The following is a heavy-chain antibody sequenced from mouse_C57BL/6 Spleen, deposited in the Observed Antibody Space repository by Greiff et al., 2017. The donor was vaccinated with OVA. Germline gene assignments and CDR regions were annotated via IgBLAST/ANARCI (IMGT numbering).Heavy chain of an antibody. CDR3: TYAMDY. Sequence: VKLLESGAELVRPGASVTLSCKASGYTFTDYEMHWVKQTPVHGLEWIGAIDPETGGTAYNQKFKGKAILTADKSSSTAYIELCSLTAEDAAVYYCTYAMDYWGQGTSVTVSS. CDR1: GYTFTDYE. J-gene: IGHJ4*01. CDR2: IDPETGGT. V-gene: IGHV1-15*01.